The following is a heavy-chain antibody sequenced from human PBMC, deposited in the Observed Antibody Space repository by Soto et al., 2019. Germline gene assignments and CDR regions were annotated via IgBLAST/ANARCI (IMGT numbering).Heavy chain of an antibody. CDR1: GFTFSSYG. J-gene: IGHJ6*02. D-gene: IGHD3-22*01. Sequence: PGGSLRLSCAASGFTFSSYGMHWVRQAPGKGLEWVAVISYDGSNKYYADSVKGRFTISRDNSKNTLYLQMNSLRAEDTAVYYCAKDLFDSSGYLDYYYYYGMDVWGQGTTVTVSS. V-gene: IGHV3-30*18. CDR3: AKDLFDSSGYLDYYYYYGMDV. CDR2: ISYDGSNK.